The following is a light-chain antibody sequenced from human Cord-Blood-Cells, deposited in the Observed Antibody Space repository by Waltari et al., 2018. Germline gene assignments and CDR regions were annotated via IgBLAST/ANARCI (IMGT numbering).Light chain of an antibody. V-gene: IGKV4-1*01. Sequence: DIVMTQSPDSLAVSLGERATINCKSSQSVLYSSNNKNYLAWYQQKPGQPPKLLIYWASTRESGVPDRFSGSRSGTDFTLTISSLQAEDVAVYYCQQYYSTLPITFGQGTRLEIK. CDR2: WAS. J-gene: IGKJ5*01. CDR1: QSVLYSSNNKNY. CDR3: QQYYSTLPIT.